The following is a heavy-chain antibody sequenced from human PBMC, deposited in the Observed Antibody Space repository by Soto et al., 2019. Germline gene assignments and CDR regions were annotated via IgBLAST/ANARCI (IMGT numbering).Heavy chain of an antibody. CDR2: IYYNGHT. Sequence: SETLSLTCTASGDSISPYYWSWIRQPPGKGLEWIGYIYYNGHTDYSPSLQSRLTMSVDTSKNQFSLKLTSVTAADTAVYYCARVQSAYYDRAFAYWGQGIRVTVSS. J-gene: IGHJ4*02. V-gene: IGHV4-59*08. D-gene: IGHD3-16*01. CDR1: GDSISPYY. CDR3: ARVQSAYYDRAFAY.